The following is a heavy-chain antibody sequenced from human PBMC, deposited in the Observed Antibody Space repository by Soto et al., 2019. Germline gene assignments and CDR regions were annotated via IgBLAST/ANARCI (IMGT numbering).Heavy chain of an antibody. CDR2: IIPMFGTT. D-gene: IGHD3-22*01. Sequence: QVQLVQSGAEVKKPGSSVRVSCKASGGTFGTYAISWVRQAPGQGLEWMGGIIPMFGTTKYAQKFQGRVTITADKLTSTAYMELSSLRSEDTAVYYCARDSHPKRDYDSWPLYGMDVWGQGTTVTVSS. V-gene: IGHV1-69*06. CDR1: GGTFGTYA. J-gene: IGHJ6*02. CDR3: ARDSHPKRDYDSWPLYGMDV.